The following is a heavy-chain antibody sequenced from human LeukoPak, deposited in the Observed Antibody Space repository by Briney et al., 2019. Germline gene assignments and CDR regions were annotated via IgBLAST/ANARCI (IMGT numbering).Heavy chain of an antibody. CDR1: GFTFSSYW. J-gene: IGHJ5*02. D-gene: IGHD3-3*01. CDR2: VKYDGSEK. Sequence: PGGSLRLSCAASGFTFSSYWMSWVRQAPGKGLEWVANVKYDGSEKYYVDSVKGRFTISRDNAKNSLYLQMNSLRAEDTAVYYCARDRQYYDFWSGYRNWFDPWGQGTLVTVSS. CDR3: ARDRQYYDFWSGYRNWFDP. V-gene: IGHV3-7*01.